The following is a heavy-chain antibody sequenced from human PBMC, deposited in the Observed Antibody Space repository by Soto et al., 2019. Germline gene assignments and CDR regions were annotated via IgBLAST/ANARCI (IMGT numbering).Heavy chain of an antibody. CDR2: ISYDGSNK. CDR3: AKSSPIDGSNSVTGLDS. J-gene: IGHJ4*02. CDR1: GFTFSSYG. Sequence: PGGSLRLSCAASGFTFSSYGMHWVRQAPGKGLEWVAGISYDGSNKYYADSVEGRFTISRDNTKNTLYLQINSLRAEDMAVYYCAKSSPIDGSNSVTGLDSWAQGPWAPASS. V-gene: IGHV3-30*18. D-gene: IGHD2-21*01.